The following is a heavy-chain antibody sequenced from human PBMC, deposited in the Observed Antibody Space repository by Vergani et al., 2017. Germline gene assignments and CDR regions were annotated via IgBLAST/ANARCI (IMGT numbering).Heavy chain of an antibody. V-gene: IGHV3-23*01. CDR2: IGGSVGSGAA. J-gene: IGHJ5*02. Sequence: EVQLLESGGGLAQPGGSLRLSCVASGFSFSTYAMTWVRQAPGKGLEWVSTIGGSVGSGAANYAGSVKGRFTISRDDSKNILYLQMDSLRAADTALYFCAKPYYTSSWETWFDTWGQGTLVTVSS. CDR1: GFSFSTYA. D-gene: IGHD3-3*01. CDR3: AKPYYTSSWETWFDT.